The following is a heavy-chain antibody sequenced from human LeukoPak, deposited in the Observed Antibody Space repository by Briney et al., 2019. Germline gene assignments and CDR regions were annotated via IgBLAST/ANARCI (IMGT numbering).Heavy chain of an antibody. J-gene: IGHJ6*03. CDR2: IIPIFGTA. D-gene: IGHD3-22*01. CDR3: AALHYYDSSGYYYSRYYYMDV. V-gene: IGHV1-69*13. CDR1: GGTFSSYA. Sequence: SVKVSCKASGGTFSSYAISWVRQAPGQGLEWMGGIIPIFGTANYAQKFQGRVTITADESTSTAYMELSSLRSEDTAVCYCAALHYYDSSGYYYSRYYYMDVWGKGTTVTVSS.